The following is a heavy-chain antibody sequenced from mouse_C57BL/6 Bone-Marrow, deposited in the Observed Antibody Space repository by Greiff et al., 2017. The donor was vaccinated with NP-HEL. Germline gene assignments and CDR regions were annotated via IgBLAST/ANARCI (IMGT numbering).Heavy chain of an antibody. V-gene: IGHV1-81*01. J-gene: IGHJ4*01. CDR1: GYTFTSYG. Sequence: VQVVESGAELARPGASAKLSCKASGYTFTSYGISWVKQRTGQGLEWIGEIYPRSGNTYYNEKFKGKATLTADKSSSTAYMELRSLTSEDSAVYFCARPELGHAMDYWGQGTSVTVSS. D-gene: IGHD4-1*01. CDR3: ARPELGHAMDY. CDR2: IYPRSGNT.